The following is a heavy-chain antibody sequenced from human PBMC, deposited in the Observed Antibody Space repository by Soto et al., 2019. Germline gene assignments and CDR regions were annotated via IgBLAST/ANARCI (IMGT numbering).Heavy chain of an antibody. CDR2: IYYSGTT. CDR3: ARREIQGPIDY. J-gene: IGHJ4*02. CDR1: GYSISSSNW. D-gene: IGHD1-26*01. Sequence: QVQLQESGPGLIKPSDTLSLSCAVSGYSISSSNWWGWIRQPPGKGLEWIGYIYYSGTTYYNPSLKSRVTMSVDTSKNQFSLKLTSVTDVDTAVYYCARREIQGPIDYWGQGTLVTVSS. V-gene: IGHV4-28*01.